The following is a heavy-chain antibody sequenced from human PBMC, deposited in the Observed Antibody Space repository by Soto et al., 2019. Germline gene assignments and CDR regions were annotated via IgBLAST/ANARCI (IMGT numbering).Heavy chain of an antibody. D-gene: IGHD6-6*01. J-gene: IGHJ4*02. V-gene: IGHV4-59*01. CDR3: ASSSIAARPEPFDY. CDR1: GGSISSYY. Sequence: SETLSLTCTVSGGSISSYYWSWIRQPPGKGLEWIGYIYYSGSTNYNPSLKSRVTISVDTSKNQLSLKLSSVTAADTAVYYCASSSIAARPEPFDYWGQGTLVTVSS. CDR2: IYYSGST.